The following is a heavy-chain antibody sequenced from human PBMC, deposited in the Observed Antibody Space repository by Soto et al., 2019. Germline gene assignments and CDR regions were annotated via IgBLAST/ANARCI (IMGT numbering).Heavy chain of an antibody. CDR3: ARGRRTVTTPYYYYYMDV. Sequence: ASVKVSCKASGYTFTSYDINWVRQATGQGLEWKGWMNPNSGNTGYAQKFQGRVTMTRNTSISTAYMELSSLRSEDTAVYYFARGRRTVTTPYYYYYMDVWGKGTTVTVSS. CDR1: GYTFTSYD. D-gene: IGHD4-17*01. J-gene: IGHJ6*03. V-gene: IGHV1-8*01. CDR2: MNPNSGNT.